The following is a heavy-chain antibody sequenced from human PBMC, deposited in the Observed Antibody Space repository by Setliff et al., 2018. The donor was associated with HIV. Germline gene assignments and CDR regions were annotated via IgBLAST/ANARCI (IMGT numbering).Heavy chain of an antibody. J-gene: IGHJ4*02. D-gene: IGHD3-16*01. CDR3: ASVLNRFPVGY. CDR1: GLTVSSNY. Sequence: PGGSLRLSCAASGLTVSSNYMSWIRQAPGKGLEWVSYISSSGSTLYHADSVKGRFTISRDNAKKSLYLQMNSLRAEDTAVYYCASVLNRFPVGYWGQGTLVTVSS. V-gene: IGHV3-11*04. CDR2: ISSSGSTL.